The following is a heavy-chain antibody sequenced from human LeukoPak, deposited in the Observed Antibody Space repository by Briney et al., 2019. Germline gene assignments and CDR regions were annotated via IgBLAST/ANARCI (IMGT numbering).Heavy chain of an antibody. V-gene: IGHV4-61*02. CDR3: ARGEMATIFL. J-gene: IGHJ4*02. CDR1: GGSISSGSYY. CDR2: IYTSGST. Sequence: PSETLSLTCTVSGGSISSGSYYWSWIRQPAGKGLEWIGRIYTSGSTNYNPSLKSRVTISLDPSKTQFSLKLNSVTAADTAVYFCARGEMATIFLWGQGTLVTVSS. D-gene: IGHD5-24*01.